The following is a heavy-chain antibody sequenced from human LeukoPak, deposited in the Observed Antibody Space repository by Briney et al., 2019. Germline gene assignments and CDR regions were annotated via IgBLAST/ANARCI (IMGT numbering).Heavy chain of an antibody. CDR2: ISSSSSYI. CDR3: ARDFMYSVNCAGC. V-gene: IGHV3-21*01. CDR1: RFTFSSYS. J-gene: IGHJ4*02. Sequence: GGSLRLSCAASRFTFSSYSMNWVRQAPGKGLEWVSSISSSSSYIYYADSVKGRFTISRDNAKNTLYLQMNSLRAEDTAVYYCARDFMYSVNCAGCWGQGTLVTVSS. D-gene: IGHD6-13*01.